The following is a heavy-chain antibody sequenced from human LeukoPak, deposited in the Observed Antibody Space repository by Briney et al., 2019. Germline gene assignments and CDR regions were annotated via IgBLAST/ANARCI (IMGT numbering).Heavy chain of an antibody. V-gene: IGHV3-23*01. CDR2: ISGSGGST. D-gene: IGHD1-26*01. Sequence: GGSLRLSCAASGFTFSSYAMNWVRQVPGKGLEWFSAISGSGGSTYYADSVKGRFTISRDNSKNTLSLQMNGLGADDTAVYYCAKASTFSGSPVDYWGQGTLVTVSS. J-gene: IGHJ4*02. CDR1: GFTFSSYA. CDR3: AKASTFSGSPVDY.